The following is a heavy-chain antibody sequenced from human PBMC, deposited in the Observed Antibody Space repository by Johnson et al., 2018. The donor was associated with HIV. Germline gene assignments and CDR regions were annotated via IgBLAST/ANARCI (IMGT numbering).Heavy chain of an antibody. CDR3: AKSQDAYNYDDAFDV. J-gene: IGHJ3*01. Sequence: QVQLVESGGDLIQPGGSLRLSCAASGFTFSSYGMHWVRQAPGKGLEWVSVIYSGGSTYYADSVKGRFTISSDNSKNTVYLQMNSLRAEDTAVYYCAKSQDAYNYDDAFDVWGQGTMVTVSS. CDR2: IYSGGST. V-gene: IGHV3-NL1*01. CDR1: GFTFSSYG. D-gene: IGHD5-24*01.